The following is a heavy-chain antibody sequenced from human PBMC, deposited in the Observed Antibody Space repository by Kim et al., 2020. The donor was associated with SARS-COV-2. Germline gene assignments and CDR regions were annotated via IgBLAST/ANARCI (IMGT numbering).Heavy chain of an antibody. D-gene: IGHD1-7*01. CDR2: ISSGGSHT. Sequence: GGSLRLSCAASGFTLSNHYMNWIRQAPGKGLEWVSYISSGGSHTNYADSVKGRFIISRDNAKKSLYLQMNSLRVEDTAVYYCARVSRETSTYGLDVWGQG. J-gene: IGHJ6*02. CDR1: GFTLSNHY. V-gene: IGHV3-11*06. CDR3: ARVSRETSTYGLDV.